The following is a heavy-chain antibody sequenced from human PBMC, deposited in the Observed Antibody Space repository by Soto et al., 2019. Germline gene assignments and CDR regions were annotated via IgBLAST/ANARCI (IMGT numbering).Heavy chain of an antibody. V-gene: IGHV3-23*01. CDR2: ISATGGST. J-gene: IGHJ4*02. CDR3: AKDRLAGNFDY. Sequence: ALRLSRAAYGFPFNKCAMTCVRQAPGKGLEWVATISATGGSTYYADSVKGRFTVSRDNSKNTLYLQMNGLRVEDTAVYYCAKDRLAGNFDYWGQGTQVTVSS. CDR1: GFPFNKCA.